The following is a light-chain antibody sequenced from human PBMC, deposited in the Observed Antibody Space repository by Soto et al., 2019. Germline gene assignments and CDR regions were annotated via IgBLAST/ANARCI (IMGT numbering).Light chain of an antibody. CDR1: QSVSSSY. Sequence: EIVLTQSPGTLSLSPGERATLSCRASQSVSSSYLAWYQQKPGQAPRLLIYGASSRATGIPARFSGTGSGTEFTLTISSLQSEDFAVYYCQQYNNWLPWTFGQGTKVDIK. V-gene: IGKV3-15*01. CDR3: QQYNNWLPWT. CDR2: GAS. J-gene: IGKJ1*01.